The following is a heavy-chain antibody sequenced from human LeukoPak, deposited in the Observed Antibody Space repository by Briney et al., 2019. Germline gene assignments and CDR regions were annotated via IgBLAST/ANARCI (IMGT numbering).Heavy chain of an antibody. Sequence: SETLSLTCTVSGGSISSGGYYWSWIRQHPGKGLEWIGYIYYSGSTHYNPSLKSRVTISVDTSKNQFSLKLSSVTAADTAVYYCARDMTDWRFDPWGQGTLVTVSS. CDR2: IYYSGST. J-gene: IGHJ5*02. D-gene: IGHD3-9*01. V-gene: IGHV4-31*03. CDR1: GGSISSGGYY. CDR3: ARDMTDWRFDP.